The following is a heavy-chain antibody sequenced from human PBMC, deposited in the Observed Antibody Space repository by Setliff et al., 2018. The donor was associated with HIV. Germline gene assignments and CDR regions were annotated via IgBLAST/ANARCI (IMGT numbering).Heavy chain of an antibody. CDR1: GGSISSGGYY. D-gene: IGHD3-22*01. V-gene: IGHV4-31*03. CDR3: ARAGDYYDTSGYYN. Sequence: SEILSLTCTVSGGSISSGGYYWSWIRQHPGKGLEWIGYIYYTGSTYYNPSLKRRVTISVDTSKNHFSLKLSSVTAADTAVYYCARAGDYYDTSGYYNWGQGTLVTVSS. CDR2: IYYTGST. J-gene: IGHJ4*02.